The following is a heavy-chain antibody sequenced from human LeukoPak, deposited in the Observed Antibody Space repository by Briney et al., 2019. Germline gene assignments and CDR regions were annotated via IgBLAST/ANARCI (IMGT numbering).Heavy chain of an antibody. CDR3: ARDYDSTGQIDY. CDR1: GFTFSSYG. Sequence: GRSLRLSCAASGFTFSSYGMHWVRQAPGKGLEWVVATSYDGSNRHYADSVRGRFTISRDNAKNSLYLQMSSLRDEDTAVYYCARDYDSTGQIDYWGQGTLVTVSS. J-gene: IGHJ4*02. D-gene: IGHD3-22*01. V-gene: IGHV3-30*03. CDR2: TSYDGSNR.